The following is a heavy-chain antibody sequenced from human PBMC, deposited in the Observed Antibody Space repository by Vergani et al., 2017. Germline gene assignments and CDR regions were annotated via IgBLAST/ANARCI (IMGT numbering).Heavy chain of an antibody. J-gene: IGHJ4*02. CDR3: ARDLLPGWWSAFYTGGGYYFDY. CDR2: IKQDGSEK. CDR1: GFTFSSYW. Sequence: EVQLVESGGGLVQPGGSLRLSCAASGFTFSSYWMSWVRQAPGKGLEWVANIKQDGSEKYYVDSVKGRFTISGDNAKNSLYLQMNSLRAEDTAVYYCARDLLPGWWSAFYTGGGYYFDYWGQGTLVTVSS. V-gene: IGHV3-7*01. D-gene: IGHD2-15*01.